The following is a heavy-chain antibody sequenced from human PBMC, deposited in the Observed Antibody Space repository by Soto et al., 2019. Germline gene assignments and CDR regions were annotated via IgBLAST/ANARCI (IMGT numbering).Heavy chain of an antibody. CDR1: GYTFTSYG. Sequence: ASVKVSCKASGYTFTSYGISWVRQAPGQGLEWMGWISAYNGNTNYAQKLQGRVTMTTDTSTSTAYMELRSLRSDDTAVYYCAREGWYSSSSNWFDPWGQGTLVTAPQ. CDR3: AREGWYSSSSNWFDP. V-gene: IGHV1-18*01. CDR2: ISAYNGNT. J-gene: IGHJ5*02. D-gene: IGHD6-6*01.